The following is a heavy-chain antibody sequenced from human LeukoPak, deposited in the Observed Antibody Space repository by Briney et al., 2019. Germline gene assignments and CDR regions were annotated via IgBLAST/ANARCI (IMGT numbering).Heavy chain of an antibody. V-gene: IGHV5-51*01. D-gene: IGHD6-19*01. Sequence: GESLKISCQASGYSLPSYYIAWVRQMPGKGLECMGIIYPDDSDTTYSPSFQGQVTISADKSISTAYLQWSSLKASDTAMYYCARQRWLVDPIDYWGQGTLVTVAS. CDR3: ARQRWLVDPIDY. CDR1: GYSLPSYY. CDR2: IYPDDSDT. J-gene: IGHJ4*02.